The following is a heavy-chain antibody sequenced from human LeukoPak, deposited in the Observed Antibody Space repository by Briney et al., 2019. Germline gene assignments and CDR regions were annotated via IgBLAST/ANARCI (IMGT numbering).Heavy chain of an antibody. CDR3: ARISAVTTLIDY. CDR2: IYYSGST. V-gene: IGHV4-61*08. CDR1: GGSISSGGYS. Sequence: SQTLSLTCAVSGGSISSGGYSWSWIRQPPGKGLEWIGYIYYSGSTNYNPSLKSRVTISVDTSKNQFSLKLSSVTAADTAVYYCARISAVTTLIDYWGQGTLVTVSP. D-gene: IGHD4-11*01. J-gene: IGHJ4*02.